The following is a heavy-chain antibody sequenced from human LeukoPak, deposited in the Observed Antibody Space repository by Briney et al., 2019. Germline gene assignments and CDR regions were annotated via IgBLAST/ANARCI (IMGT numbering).Heavy chain of an antibody. J-gene: IGHJ3*02. D-gene: IGHD2-8*01. CDR3: ARSEWTAFDI. CDR1: GGTFSSYA. Sequence: GASVKVSCKASGGTFSSYAVSWVRQAPGQGLEWMGGIIPIFGTANYAQKFQDRVTITADKSTSTAYMELSSLRFEDTAVYYCARSEWTAFDIWGQGTMVTVSS. V-gene: IGHV1-69*06. CDR2: IIPIFGTA.